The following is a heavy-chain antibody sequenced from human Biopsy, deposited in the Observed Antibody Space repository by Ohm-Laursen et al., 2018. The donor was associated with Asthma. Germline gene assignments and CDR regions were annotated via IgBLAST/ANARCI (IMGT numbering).Heavy chain of an antibody. V-gene: IGHV3-7*03. Sequence: SLRLSCAASGFTFGDYWMSWVRQVPGKGLEWVANIKHDGSEKNHVDSLKGRFTISRDNAKNSLYLQMNSLRAEDTAVYYCAKAERYFDWYRFDPWGQGTLVTVSS. CDR2: IKHDGSEK. CDR3: AKAERYFDWYRFDP. J-gene: IGHJ5*02. D-gene: IGHD3-9*01. CDR1: GFTFGDYW.